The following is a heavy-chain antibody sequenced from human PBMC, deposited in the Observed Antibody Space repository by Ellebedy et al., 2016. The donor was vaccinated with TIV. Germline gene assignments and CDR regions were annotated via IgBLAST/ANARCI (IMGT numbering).Heavy chain of an antibody. J-gene: IGHJ4*02. CDR2: VNHSGST. Sequence: SQTLSLTCXVHGGSFSGYYRSWIRQSPGKGLEWIGAVNHSGSTHYDPSLKSRVTISVDTSKNQFSLKLNSVTAADTAVYYCARGRLRFLEWLTSTKTRGMYYFDYWGQGTLVTVSS. D-gene: IGHD3-3*01. CDR3: ARGRLRFLEWLTSTKTRGMYYFDY. CDR1: GGSFSGYY. V-gene: IGHV4-34*01.